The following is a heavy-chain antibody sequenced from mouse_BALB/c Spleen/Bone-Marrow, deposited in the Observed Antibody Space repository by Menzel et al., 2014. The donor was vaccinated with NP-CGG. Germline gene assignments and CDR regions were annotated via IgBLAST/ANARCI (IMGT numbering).Heavy chain of an antibody. CDR2: VDPANGNT. Sequence: EVKLVESGAELVKPGASVKLSCTASGFNIKDTYMHWVKQRPEQGLEWIGRVDPANGNTKYDPKFQGKATITADTSSNTAYLRLSSLTSEDTAVYYCARYRLGTYFDYWGQGTTLTVSS. J-gene: IGHJ2*01. D-gene: IGHD2-14*01. CDR1: GFNIKDTY. V-gene: IGHV14-3*02. CDR3: ARYRLGTYFDY.